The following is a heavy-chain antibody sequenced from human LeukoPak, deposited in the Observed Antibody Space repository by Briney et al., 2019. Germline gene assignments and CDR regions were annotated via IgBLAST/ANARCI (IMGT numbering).Heavy chain of an antibody. J-gene: IGHJ6*02. CDR2: ISGSGGSK. V-gene: IGHV3-23*01. CDR1: GFTFSSYA. CDR3: AKHGGYNQYYYYHGMDV. Sequence: GGSLGLSCAASGFTFSSYAMSWVRQAPGKGLEWVSAISGSGGSKYYADSVKGRFTISRDNSKNTLDLQMNSLRAEDTAVYYCAKHGGYNQYYYYHGMDVWGQGTTVTVSS. D-gene: IGHD5-24*01.